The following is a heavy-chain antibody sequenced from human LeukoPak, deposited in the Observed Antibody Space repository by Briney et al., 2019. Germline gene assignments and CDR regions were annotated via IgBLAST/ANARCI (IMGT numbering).Heavy chain of an antibody. Sequence: SVKVSCKASGGTFSSYAISWVRQAPGQGLEWMGRIIPILGIANYAQKFQGRVTITADESTSTAYMELSSLRSEDTAVYYCASDLDYYDSSGYSRRAFDIWGQGTMVTVSS. D-gene: IGHD3-22*01. V-gene: IGHV1-69*04. CDR3: ASDLDYYDSSGYSRRAFDI. CDR2: IIPILGIA. CDR1: GGTFSSYA. J-gene: IGHJ3*02.